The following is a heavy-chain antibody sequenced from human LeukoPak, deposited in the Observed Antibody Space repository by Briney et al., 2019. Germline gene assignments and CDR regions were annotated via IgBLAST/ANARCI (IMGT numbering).Heavy chain of an antibody. CDR1: DYSINIPYY. CDR2: IYHSGST. CDR3: ARDLSSGWYLAGWFDP. J-gene: IGHJ5*02. V-gene: IGHV4-38-2*02. Sequence: SETLSLTCTVSDYSINIPYYWGWIRQPPGKRLEWIGSIYHSGSTYYNPSLKSRVTISVDTSKNKFSLKLSSVTAADTAVYYCARDLSSGWYLAGWFDPWGQATLVTVSS. D-gene: IGHD6-19*01.